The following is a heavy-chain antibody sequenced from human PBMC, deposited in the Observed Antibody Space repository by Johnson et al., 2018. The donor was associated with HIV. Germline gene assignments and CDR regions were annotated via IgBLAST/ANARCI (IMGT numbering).Heavy chain of an antibody. D-gene: IGHD5-18*01. J-gene: IGHJ3*01. V-gene: IGHV3-30*18. CDR2: ISYDGKNK. CDR3: AKERLLHDAFDF. CDR1: GFTVSSNY. Sequence: QVQLVESGGGLVQPGGSLRLSCAASGFTVSSNYMSWVRQAPGKGLEWVAVISYDGKNKYYADSVKGRFTISRDKSKNTMYLQMNSLRDEDTAVYHCAKERLLHDAFDFWGQGTMVTVSS.